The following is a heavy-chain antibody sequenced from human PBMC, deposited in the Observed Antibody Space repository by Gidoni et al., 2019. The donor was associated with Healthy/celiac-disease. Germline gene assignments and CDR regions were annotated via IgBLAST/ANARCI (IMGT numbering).Heavy chain of an antibody. V-gene: IGHV4-61*02. CDR2: ST. J-gene: IGHJ6*02. CDR3: ARDSTVWSGYGGPNKYYYYGMDV. Sequence: STNYNPSLKSRVTISVDTSKNQFSLKLSSVTAADTAVYYCARDSTVWSGYGGPNKYYYYGMDVWGQGTTVTVSS. D-gene: IGHD3-3*01.